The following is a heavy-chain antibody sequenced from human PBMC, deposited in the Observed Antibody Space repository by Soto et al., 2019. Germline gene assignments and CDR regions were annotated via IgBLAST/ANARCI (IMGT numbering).Heavy chain of an antibody. CDR1: GFTFSSYW. J-gene: IGHJ4*02. Sequence: GGSLRLSCAASGFTFSSYWMSWVRQAPWKGLEWVANIKQDGSEKYYVDSVKGRFTISRDNAKNSLYLQMNSLRAEDTAVYYCASRDCSGGSCWSYFDYCGQGTLVTVSS. D-gene: IGHD2-15*01. CDR3: ASRDCSGGSCWSYFDY. CDR2: IKQDGSEK. V-gene: IGHV3-7*01.